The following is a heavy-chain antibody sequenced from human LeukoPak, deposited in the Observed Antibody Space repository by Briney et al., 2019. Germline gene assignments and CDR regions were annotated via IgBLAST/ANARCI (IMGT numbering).Heavy chain of an antibody. D-gene: IGHD4-17*01. V-gene: IGHV4-59*11. CDR3: ARDVVTVTKGFDI. CDR2: ISYIGST. Sequence: SETLSLTCAVSTDSFSSHYWTWIRRPPGKGLEWIGYISYIGSTNYNPSLKSRVTISIDTSKNQFSLRLSSVTAADTAVYYCARDVVTVTKGFDIWGQGTMVSVSS. J-gene: IGHJ3*02. CDR1: TDSFSSHY.